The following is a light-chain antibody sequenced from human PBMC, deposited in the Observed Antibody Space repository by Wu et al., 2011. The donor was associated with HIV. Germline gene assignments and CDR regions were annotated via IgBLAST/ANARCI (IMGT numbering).Light chain of an antibody. CDR3: QQSYSTPIT. J-gene: IGKJ5*01. CDR2: DAS. Sequence: EIVLTQFPVTLSLSPGDRATLSCRASQSVSNYLAWYQQKPGQAPRLLIYDASNRATGIPARFSGSGSGTDFTLTISSLQPDDSATYYCQQSYSTPITFGQGTRLEIK. CDR1: QSVSNY. V-gene: IGKV3-11*01.